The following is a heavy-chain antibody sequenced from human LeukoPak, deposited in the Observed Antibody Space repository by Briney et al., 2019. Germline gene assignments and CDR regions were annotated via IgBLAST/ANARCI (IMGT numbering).Heavy chain of an antibody. Sequence: PGGSLRLSCAASGFTFSSNGMHWVRQAPGKGLEWVAVISYDGSNKYCADSVKGRFTISRDNSKNTLYLQMNSLRAEDTAVYYCATQGGELITYWGQGTLVTVSS. CDR2: ISYDGSNK. CDR3: ATQGGELITY. D-gene: IGHD1-26*01. CDR1: GFTFSSNG. J-gene: IGHJ4*02. V-gene: IGHV3-30*03.